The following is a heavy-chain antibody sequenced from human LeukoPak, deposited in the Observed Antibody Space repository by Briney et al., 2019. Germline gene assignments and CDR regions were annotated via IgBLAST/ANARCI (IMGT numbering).Heavy chain of an antibody. CDR2: ISDSGGTT. D-gene: IGHD2-2*01. CDR1: GFTFSSYA. J-gene: IGHJ5*02. V-gene: IGHV3-23*01. Sequence: GGSLRLSCAASGFTFSSYAMSWVRHAPGEGLEWVSAISDSGGTTYYADSVKGRFTISRDNSKNTLYLQMNSPRGEDTAVYYCAKLTRGYCSSTACPNWFDPLGQGTLVTVSS. CDR3: AKLTRGYCSSTACPNWFDP.